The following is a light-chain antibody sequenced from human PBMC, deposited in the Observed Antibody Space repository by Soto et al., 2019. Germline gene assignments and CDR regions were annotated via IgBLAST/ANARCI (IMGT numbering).Light chain of an antibody. V-gene: IGKV1-12*01. Sequence: DVQMTQSPSSVSASVGDRVTVTCRASQDIGTWLVWYQQKPGKAPTLLISGATNLQSGVPSRYSGGGSGTDFTLTSSSLQPEDVATYYCQQANSFPTCGRGTRLDIK. CDR2: GAT. CDR1: QDIGTW. J-gene: IGKJ5*01. CDR3: QQANSFPT.